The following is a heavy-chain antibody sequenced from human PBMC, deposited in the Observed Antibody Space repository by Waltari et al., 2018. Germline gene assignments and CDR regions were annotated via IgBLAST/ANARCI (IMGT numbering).Heavy chain of an antibody. V-gene: IGHV3-23*01. D-gene: IGHD5-12*01. Sequence: EVQLLESGGGLVQPGGSLRLSCAASGFTFRSYAMRWVRQAPGKGLEWVSAISGSGGSTYYADSVKGRFTISRDNSKNTLYLQMNSLRAEDTAVYYCASRYSGYDSSFDYWGQGTLVTVSS. J-gene: IGHJ4*02. CDR2: ISGSGGST. CDR3: ASRYSGYDSSFDY. CDR1: GFTFRSYA.